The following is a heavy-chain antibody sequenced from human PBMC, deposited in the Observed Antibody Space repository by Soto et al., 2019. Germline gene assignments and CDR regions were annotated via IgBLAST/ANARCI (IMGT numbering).Heavy chain of an antibody. V-gene: IGHV3-23*01. CDR2: ISGSGGST. Sequence: GSLRLSCAASEFTFSSYAMSWVRQAPGKGLEWVSAISGSGGSTYYADSVKGRFTISRDNSKNTLYLQMNSLRAEDTAVYYCAKNPVYDFWSGYSNWFDPWGQGTLVTVSS. J-gene: IGHJ5*02. CDR1: EFTFSSYA. D-gene: IGHD3-3*01. CDR3: AKNPVYDFWSGYSNWFDP.